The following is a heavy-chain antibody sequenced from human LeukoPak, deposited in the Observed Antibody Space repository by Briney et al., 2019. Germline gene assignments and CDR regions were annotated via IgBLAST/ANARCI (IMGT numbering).Heavy chain of an antibody. CDR3: ARVNRWRFDY. D-gene: IGHD3-16*02. J-gene: IGHJ4*02. CDR2: IYHSGSA. V-gene: IGHV4-30-2*01. Sequence: SETLSLTCAVSGGSISSGGYSWSWIWQPPGKGLEWIGYIYHSGSAYYNPSLKSRVTISVDRSKNQFSLKLSSVTAADTAVYYCARVNRWRFDYWGQGTLVTVSS. CDR1: GGSISSGGYS.